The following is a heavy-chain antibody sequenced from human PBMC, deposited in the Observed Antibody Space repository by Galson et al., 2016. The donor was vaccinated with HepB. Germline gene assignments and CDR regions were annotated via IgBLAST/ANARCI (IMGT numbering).Heavy chain of an antibody. Sequence: SETMSLTCTVSGGSISSTSYYWGWIRQPPGKGLEWIGSIYYSGSTYYNPSLTSRVTITVDTSKNQFSLKLSSVTAADTAVYYCATGRATIIQVDYWGQGTLATVSS. CDR1: GGSISSTSYY. D-gene: IGHD5-12*01. CDR3: ATGRATIIQVDY. CDR2: IYYSGST. V-gene: IGHV4-39*01. J-gene: IGHJ4*02.